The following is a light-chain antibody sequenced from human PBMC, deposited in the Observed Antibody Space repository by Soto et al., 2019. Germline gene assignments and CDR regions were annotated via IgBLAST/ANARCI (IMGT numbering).Light chain of an antibody. CDR1: QSVSSNY. J-gene: IGKJ2*01. CDR3: QQYAISPYT. CDR2: GAS. Sequence: SVLTQTPGTLSLSPGERATLSCRASQSVSSNYLGWYQQRPGQAPRLLIYGASRRATGIPDRFSGSGSGTDFTLTISRLEPEDFAVYYCQQYAISPYTFGQGTKVEIK. V-gene: IGKV3-20*01.